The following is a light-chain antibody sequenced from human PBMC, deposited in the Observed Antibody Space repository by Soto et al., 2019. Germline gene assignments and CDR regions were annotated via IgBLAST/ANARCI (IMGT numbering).Light chain of an antibody. CDR1: SSDVGGYNY. CDR3: SSYAGSNNWN. V-gene: IGLV2-8*01. Sequence: QSVLTQPPSASGSPGQSVTISCTGTSSDVGGYNYVSWYQQHPGKAPKLMIYEVSKRPSGVPDRFSGSKSVNTASLNVSGLXXEXEADYYCSSYAGSNNWNFGTGTKLTV. CDR2: EVS. J-gene: IGLJ1*01.